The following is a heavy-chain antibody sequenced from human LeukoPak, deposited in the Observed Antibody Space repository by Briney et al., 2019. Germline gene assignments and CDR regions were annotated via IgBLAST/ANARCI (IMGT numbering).Heavy chain of an antibody. CDR3: AGSSSSQVGAIRSWFDP. V-gene: IGHV3-20*01. Sequence: GGSLRLSCAASGFTFDDYAMSWVRQAPGKGLEWVSGINWNGDSTGYADSVKGRFTISRDNAKNSLYLQMNSLRAEDTALYHCAGSSSSQVGAIRSWFDPWGQGTLVIVSS. CDR2: INWNGDST. CDR1: GFTFDDYA. D-gene: IGHD1-26*01. J-gene: IGHJ5*02.